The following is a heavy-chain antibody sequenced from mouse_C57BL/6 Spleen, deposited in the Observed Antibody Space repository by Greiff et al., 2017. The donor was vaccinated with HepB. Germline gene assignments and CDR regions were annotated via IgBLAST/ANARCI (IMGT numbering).Heavy chain of an antibody. CDR1: GYSFTDYN. CDR2: INPNYGTT. D-gene: IGHD1-1*01. V-gene: IGHV1-39*01. CDR3: ARSIYYYGSSYPLYAMDY. Sequence: EVHLVESGPELVKPGASVKISCKASGYSFTDYNMNWVKQSNGKSLEWIGVINPNYGTTSYNQKFKGKATLTVDQSSSTAYMQLNSLTSEDSAVYYCARSIYYYGSSYPLYAMDYWGQGTSVTVSS. J-gene: IGHJ4*01.